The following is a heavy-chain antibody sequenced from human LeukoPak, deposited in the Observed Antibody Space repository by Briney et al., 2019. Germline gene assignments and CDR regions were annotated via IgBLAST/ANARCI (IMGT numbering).Heavy chain of an antibody. J-gene: IGHJ4*02. Sequence: PSETLSLTCTVSGGSISSSSYYWGWIRQPPGKGLEWIGNINYSGSTYYNPSLKSRVTISVDTSKNQFSLKLSSVNAADTAVYYCARVTYYYDSSGYTRIPYLDYWGQGTLVTVTS. CDR1: GGSISSSSYY. CDR3: ARVTYYYDSSGYTRIPYLDY. V-gene: IGHV4-39*01. D-gene: IGHD3-22*01. CDR2: INYSGST.